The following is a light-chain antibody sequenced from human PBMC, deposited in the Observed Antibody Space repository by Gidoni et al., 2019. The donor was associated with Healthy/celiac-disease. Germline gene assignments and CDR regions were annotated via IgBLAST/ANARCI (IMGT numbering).Light chain of an antibody. CDR1: QSVSSTY. CDR3: QQYGSSPTIT. V-gene: IGKV3-20*01. J-gene: IGKJ5*01. Sequence: ELVLTQSPRTLLLSPGASATLSCRASQSVSSTYLAWYQQKPGQAPRLLIYGASSRATGLPDRFSGSGSGTDVTLTISRLEPEDVAVYYCQQYGSSPTITFGQGTRLEIK. CDR2: GAS.